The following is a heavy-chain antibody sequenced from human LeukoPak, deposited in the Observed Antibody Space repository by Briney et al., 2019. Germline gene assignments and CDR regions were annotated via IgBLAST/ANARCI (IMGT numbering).Heavy chain of an antibody. CDR1: GGSTNSFF. CDR3: ARGGSRQNFYYYGLNV. CDR2: ISFSGIT. V-gene: IGHV4-59*01. J-gene: IGHJ6*02. Sequence: SETLSLTCTVSGGSTNSFFWNWIRQTPGKGLEWIGYISFSGITNYNPSLQSRVSMSVDTSKNEFSLRLSSVTAADTAVYYCARGGSRQNFYYYGLNVWGQGTTVTVSS. D-gene: IGHD6-25*01.